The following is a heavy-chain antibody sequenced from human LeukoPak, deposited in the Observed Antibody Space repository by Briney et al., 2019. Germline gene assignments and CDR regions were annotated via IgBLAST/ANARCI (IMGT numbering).Heavy chain of an antibody. V-gene: IGHV4-39*07. J-gene: IGHJ4*02. CDR3: AGGWGIAVVSRPRPRYFDY. D-gene: IGHD6-19*01. CDR1: GGSISSGSYY. CDR2: INHSGST. Sequence: PSETLSLTCTVSGGSISSGSYYWSWIRQPPGKGLEWIGEINHSGSTNYNPSLKSRVTISVDTSKNQFSLKLSSVTAADTAVYYWAGGWGIAVVSRPRPRYFDYWGQGTLVTVSS.